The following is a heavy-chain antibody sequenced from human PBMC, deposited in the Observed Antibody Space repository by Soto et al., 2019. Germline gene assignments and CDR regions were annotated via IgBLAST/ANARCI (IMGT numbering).Heavy chain of an antibody. CDR2: IYWDDDK. J-gene: IGHJ4*02. CDR1: GFSLSTSGLG. Sequence: QITLKESGPTLVKPTQTLTLTCTFSGFSLSTSGLGVGWIRQPPGKALEWLALIYWDDDKPYSPSLKSRITTTQDISKSRVVLTRPNMDRVEISTYYCPHSHVVVLPAAILYYFDHWGQGTLVTVSS. D-gene: IGHD2-2*01. CDR3: PHSHVVVLPAAILYYFDH. V-gene: IGHV2-5*02.